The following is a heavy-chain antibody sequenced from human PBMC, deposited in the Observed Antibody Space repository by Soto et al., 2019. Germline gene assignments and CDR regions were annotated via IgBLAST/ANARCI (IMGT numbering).Heavy chain of an antibody. CDR3: ARVSQRPYDSSGSGGY. J-gene: IGHJ4*02. CDR2: ISSSSSYI. D-gene: IGHD3-22*01. V-gene: IGHV3-21*01. CDR1: GFTFSSYS. Sequence: EVQLVESGGGLVKPGGSLRLSCAASGFTFSSYSMNWVRQAPGKGLEWVSSISSSSSYIYYADSVKGRFTISRDNAKNSLYLQMNRLRAEDTAVYYCARVSQRPYDSSGSGGYWGQGTLVTVSS.